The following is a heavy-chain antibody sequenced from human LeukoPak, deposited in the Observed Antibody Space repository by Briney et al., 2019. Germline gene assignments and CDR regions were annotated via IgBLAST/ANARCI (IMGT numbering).Heavy chain of an antibody. J-gene: IGHJ1*01. CDR2: ISGSTGET. V-gene: IGHV3-23*01. CDR1: GFTFSTYA. CDR3: AKDGAEYSSSSKYFQH. D-gene: IGHD6-6*01. Sequence: GGSLRLSCGASGFTFSTYAMSWVRQAPGKGLEWVAVISGSTGETYYADSVRGRFTILRDNSKNTVSLQMNSLRAGDTAVYYCAKDGAEYSSSSKYFQHWGQGTLVIVS.